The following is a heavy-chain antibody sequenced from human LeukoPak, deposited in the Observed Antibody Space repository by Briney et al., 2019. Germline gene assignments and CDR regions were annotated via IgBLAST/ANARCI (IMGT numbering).Heavy chain of an antibody. CDR2: IKQDGSEK. Sequence: GGSLRLSCAASGYTFSSYWMSWVRQAPGKGLEWVANIKQDGSEKYYVDSVKGRFTISRDNAKNSLYLQMNSLRAEDTAVYYCASYAVTYYDFWSGYSPRYYFDYWGQGTPVTVSS. J-gene: IGHJ4*02. CDR3: ASYAVTYYDFWSGYSPRYYFDY. CDR1: GYTFSSYW. V-gene: IGHV3-7*01. D-gene: IGHD3-3*01.